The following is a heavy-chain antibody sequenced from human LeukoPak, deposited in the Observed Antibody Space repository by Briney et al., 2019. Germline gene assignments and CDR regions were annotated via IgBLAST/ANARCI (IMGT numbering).Heavy chain of an antibody. D-gene: IGHD1-20*01. Sequence: GGSLRLSCAASGFTFSSYTMDWVRQAPGKGLEWIAYISSSSSTIYHADSVQGRFTISRDNAKNSLYLQMNSLRAEDTAVYYCVRSVYNWNDVDYWGQGTLVTVSS. J-gene: IGHJ4*02. CDR1: GFTFSSYT. V-gene: IGHV3-48*04. CDR2: ISSSSSTI. CDR3: VRSVYNWNDVDY.